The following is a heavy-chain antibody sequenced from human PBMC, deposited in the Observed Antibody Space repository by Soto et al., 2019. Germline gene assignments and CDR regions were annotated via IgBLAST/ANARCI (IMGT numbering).Heavy chain of an antibody. Sequence: GGSLRLSCAASGFTFSSYGMHWVRQAPGKGLEWVAVIWYDGSNKYYADSVKGRFTISRDNSKNTLYLQMNSLRAEDTAVYYCARDSLVAMPIESTFDYWGQGTLVTGSS. D-gene: IGHD2-2*01. CDR1: GFTFSSYG. J-gene: IGHJ4*02. V-gene: IGHV3-33*01. CDR3: ARDSLVAMPIESTFDY. CDR2: IWYDGSNK.